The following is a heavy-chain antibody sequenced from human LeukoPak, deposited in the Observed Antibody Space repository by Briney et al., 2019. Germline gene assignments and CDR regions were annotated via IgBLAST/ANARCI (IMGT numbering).Heavy chain of an antibody. CDR1: GYTFINYG. J-gene: IGHJ6*02. CDR2: ISVYNGDT. V-gene: IGHV1-18*01. Sequence: ASVRVSCKASGYTFINYGISWVRQAPGQGLEWMGWISVYNGDTNYEQKFQGRVTMTTDTSTNTAYMELRSLRSDDTAVHYCARDGASWRASLITFYYDAMDVWGQGTTVTVSS. CDR3: ARDGASWRASLITFYYDAMDV. D-gene: IGHD2/OR15-2a*01.